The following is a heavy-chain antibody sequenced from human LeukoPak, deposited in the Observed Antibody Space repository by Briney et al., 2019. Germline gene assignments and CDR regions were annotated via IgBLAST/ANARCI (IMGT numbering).Heavy chain of an antibody. CDR3: ARGTPTTRDFDY. V-gene: IGHV3-21*01. Sequence: GGSLILSCVASGLTFSSYNMNWVRQAPGKGLEWVSFISSSSNYIYYADSVKGRFTISRDNAKNSLLLQMNSLRAEDTAVYYCARGTPTTRDFDYWGQGTLVTVSS. D-gene: IGHD4-11*01. J-gene: IGHJ4*02. CDR2: ISSSSNYI. CDR1: GLTFSSYN.